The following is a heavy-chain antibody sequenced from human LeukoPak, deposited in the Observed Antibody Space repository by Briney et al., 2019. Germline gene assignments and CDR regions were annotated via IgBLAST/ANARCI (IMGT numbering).Heavy chain of an antibody. Sequence: ASVKVSCKASGYTFTGYYMHWVRQAPGQGLEWMGWINPNSGGTNYAQKFQGRVTMTRDTSTSTAYMELSRLRSDDTAVYYCARDGYYYDSSGYYYPDYWGQGTLVTVSS. CDR2: INPNSGGT. J-gene: IGHJ4*02. CDR3: ARDGYYYDSSGYYYPDY. CDR1: GYTFTGYY. V-gene: IGHV1-2*02. D-gene: IGHD3-22*01.